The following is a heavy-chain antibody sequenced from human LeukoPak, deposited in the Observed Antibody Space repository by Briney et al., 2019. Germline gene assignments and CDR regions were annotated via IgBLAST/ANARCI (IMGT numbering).Heavy chain of an antibody. CDR1: GFTFSSYA. D-gene: IGHD3-10*01. Sequence: SGGSLRLSCAASGFTFSSYAMSWVRQAPGKGLEWVSAISGSGGSTYYADSVKGRFTISRDNSKNTLYLQMNSLRAEDTAVYYCAKKSRITMVRGVNDYWGQGTLVTVSS. V-gene: IGHV3-23*01. J-gene: IGHJ4*02. CDR3: AKKSRITMVRGVNDY. CDR2: ISGSGGST.